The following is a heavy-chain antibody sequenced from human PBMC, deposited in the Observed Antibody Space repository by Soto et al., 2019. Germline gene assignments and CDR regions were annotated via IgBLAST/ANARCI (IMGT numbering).Heavy chain of an antibody. J-gene: IGHJ3*01. Sequence: QMQLQESGPGLVKPSETLSLTCTVSGGSISSYYWSWIRQPPGKGLEWIGYIYYSGSTNYNPSLKSRVTIPVNTSKNQFSLKLSSVTAADTAVYYCASSLVKLHVFYLWGQGAMVTVSS. V-gene: IGHV4-59*01. D-gene: IGHD2-21*01. CDR1: GGSISSYY. CDR2: IYYSGST. CDR3: ASSLVKLHVFYL.